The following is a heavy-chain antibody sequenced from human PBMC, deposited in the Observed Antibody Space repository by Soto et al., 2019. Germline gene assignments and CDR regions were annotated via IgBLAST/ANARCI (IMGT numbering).Heavy chain of an antibody. J-gene: IGHJ3*02. CDR2: IYYSGST. V-gene: IGHV4-30-4*08. Sequence: PSETLSLTCTVSGGSVSSGSYYWSWIRQPPGKGLEWIGYIYYSGSTYYNPSLKSRVTISVDTSKNQFSLKLSSVTAADTAVYYCARLAAAGYAFDIWGQGTMVTVSS. D-gene: IGHD6-13*01. CDR1: GGSVSSGSYY. CDR3: ARLAAAGYAFDI.